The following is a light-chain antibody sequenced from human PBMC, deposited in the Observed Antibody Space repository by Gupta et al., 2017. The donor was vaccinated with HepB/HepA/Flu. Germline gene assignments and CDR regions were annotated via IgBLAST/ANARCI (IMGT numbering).Light chain of an antibody. J-gene: IGKJ5*01. CDR1: QSSGNY. CDR3: QLRSSWPMFT. V-gene: IGKV3-11*01. Sequence: EIVLTQSPGTLSLSPGERATLSSRASQSSGNYLAWYQQKPGQSPRLLIYDTSSRATGTPARFSGSGSGTDFTLTIGSLEPEDFAVYYCQLRSSWPMFTFGQGTRLELK. CDR2: DTS.